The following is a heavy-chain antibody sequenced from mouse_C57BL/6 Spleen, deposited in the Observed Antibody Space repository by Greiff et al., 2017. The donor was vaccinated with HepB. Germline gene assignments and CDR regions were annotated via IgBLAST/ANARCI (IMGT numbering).Heavy chain of an antibody. D-gene: IGHD4-1*01. CDR3: VRHDLTGTLDY. CDR1: GFSFNTYA. V-gene: IGHV10-1*01. J-gene: IGHJ2*01. CDR2: IRSKSNNYAT. Sequence: EVMLVESGGGLVQPKGSLKLSCAASGFSFNTYAMNWVRQAPGKGLEWVARIRSKSNNYATYYADSVKDRFTISRDDSESMLYLQMNNLKTEDTAMYYCVRHDLTGTLDYWGQGTTLTVSS.